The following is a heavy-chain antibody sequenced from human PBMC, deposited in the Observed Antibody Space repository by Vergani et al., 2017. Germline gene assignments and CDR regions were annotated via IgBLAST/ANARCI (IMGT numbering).Heavy chain of an antibody. Sequence: QVQLQESGPGLVKPSQTLSLTCTVSGASIHNDFYYWHWIRQPAGKGLEWIGRIYVSGITDYNSSLRSRVSISVDTSKNQFSLTLTSVTAADTAVYYCERDNKQLRPRAFDLWGQGRMVTVAS. D-gene: IGHD4-23*01. CDR1: GASIHNDFYY. J-gene: IGHJ3*01. CDR2: IYVSGIT. CDR3: ERDNKQLRPRAFDL. V-gene: IGHV4-61*02.